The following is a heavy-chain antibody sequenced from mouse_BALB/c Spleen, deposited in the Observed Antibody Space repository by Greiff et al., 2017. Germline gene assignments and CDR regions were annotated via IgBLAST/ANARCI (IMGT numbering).Heavy chain of an antibody. CDR3: ARDGITTGDYYAMDY. D-gene: IGHD2-4*01. V-gene: IGHV5-4*02. CDR1: GFTFSDYY. J-gene: IGHJ4*01. Sequence: EVKLVESGGGLVKPGGSLKLSCAASGFTFSDYYMYWVRQTPEKRLEWVATISDGGSYTYYPDSVKGRFTISRDNAKNNLYLQMSSLKSEDTAMYYCARDGITTGDYYAMDYWGQGTSVTVSS. CDR2: ISDGGSYT.